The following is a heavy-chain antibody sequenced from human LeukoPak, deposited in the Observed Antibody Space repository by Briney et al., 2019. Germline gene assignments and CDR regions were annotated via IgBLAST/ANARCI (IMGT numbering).Heavy chain of an antibody. J-gene: IGHJ4*02. CDR2: ISGTGCST. Sequence: GSLRLSWAASGYTFSNYAMTWVRQAPGKGLEWVSGISGTGCSTYYSDSVKGRFTISRDNSKNTLYLQMNSLRGEDTAVYYCAKGPGRTTYYFDYWGQGSLVTVSS. V-gene: IGHV3-23*01. CDR1: GYTFSNYA. D-gene: IGHD1-14*01. CDR3: AKGPGRTTYYFDY.